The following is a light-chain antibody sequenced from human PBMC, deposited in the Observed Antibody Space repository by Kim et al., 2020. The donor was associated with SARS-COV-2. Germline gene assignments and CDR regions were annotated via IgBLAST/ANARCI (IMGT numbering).Light chain of an antibody. J-gene: IGLJ1*01. CDR1: SASSGAVEE. CDR2: AYS. Sequence: RAYNSGPGVSASSGAVEEVHWYQQLPGTAPKLLVYAYSNRPSGVPDRFSGSKSGTSASLAITGLQAEDEADYYCQSYDNSLSAYVFGTGTKVTVL. V-gene: IGLV1-40*01. CDR3: QSYDNSLSAYV.